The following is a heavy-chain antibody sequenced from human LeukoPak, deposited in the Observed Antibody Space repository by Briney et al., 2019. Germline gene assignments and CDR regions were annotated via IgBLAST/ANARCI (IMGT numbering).Heavy chain of an antibody. J-gene: IGHJ4*02. CDR3: VKRLTVGFGGAHCFDY. CDR1: GFIFNNYA. D-gene: IGHD3-10*01. CDR2: ISSNGDNT. V-gene: IGHV3-64D*06. Sequence: AGGSLRLSCSASGFIFNNYAMHWVRQAPGKGLEYVSVISSNGDNTYYADSVKSRFTISRDNSENTLYLQMSSLRVEDTAIYYCVKRLTVGFGGAHCFDYWGPGTLVTVSS.